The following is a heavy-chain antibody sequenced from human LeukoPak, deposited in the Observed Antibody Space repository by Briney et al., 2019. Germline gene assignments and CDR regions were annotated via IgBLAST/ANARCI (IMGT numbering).Heavy chain of an antibody. J-gene: IGHJ4*02. D-gene: IGHD4-17*01. CDR1: GFTFDDYG. CDR2: INWNGGST. Sequence: GGSLRLSCAASGFTFDDYGMSWVRHAPGQGQEWGSGINWNGGSTGYADPVKGRFTISRDNAKNSLYLQMNSLRAEDTALYYCAGDKGDDYGFDYWGQGTLVTVSS. V-gene: IGHV3-20*04. CDR3: AGDKGDDYGFDY.